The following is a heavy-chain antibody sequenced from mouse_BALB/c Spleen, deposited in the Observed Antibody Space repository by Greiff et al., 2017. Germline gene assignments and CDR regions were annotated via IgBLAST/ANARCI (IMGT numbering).Heavy chain of an antibody. CDR1: GFSLTSYG. Sequence: VQLKESGPGLVAPSQSLSITCTVSGFSLTSYGVHWVRQPPGKGLEWLGVIWAGGSTNYNSALMSRLSISKDNSKSQVFLKMNSLQTDDTAMYYCAREGYRYDYWYFDVWGAGTTVTVAS. V-gene: IGHV2-9*02. D-gene: IGHD2-14*01. CDR3: AREGYRYDYWYFDV. J-gene: IGHJ1*01. CDR2: IWAGGST.